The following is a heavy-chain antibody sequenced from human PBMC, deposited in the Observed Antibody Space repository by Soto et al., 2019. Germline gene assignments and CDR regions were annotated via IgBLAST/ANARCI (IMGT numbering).Heavy chain of an antibody. CDR3: ARESSDCSSTSCYPRLNTPYMDV. V-gene: IGHV1-69*13. D-gene: IGHD2-2*01. CDR1: GGTFSSYA. J-gene: IGHJ6*02. CDR2: IIPIFGTA. Sequence: ASVKVSCKASGGTFSSYAISWVRQAPGQGLEWMGGIIPIFGTANYAQKFQGRVTITADESTSTAYMELSSLRSEDTAVYYCARESSDCSSTSCYPRLNTPYMDVWGQGTTVTVSS.